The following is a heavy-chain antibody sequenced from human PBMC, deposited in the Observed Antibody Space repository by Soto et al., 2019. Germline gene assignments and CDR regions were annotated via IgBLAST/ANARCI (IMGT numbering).Heavy chain of an antibody. J-gene: IGHJ4*02. V-gene: IGHV3-7*01. CDR3: ARLSTSAGRRDLAC. Sequence: EVHLVESGGGLVQPVGSLRLSCAASGFSLSSYWMSWVRQAPGKGLEWVANMNQDGSESDYVGSVKGRFTFTRDNAKNSLYLQMNSLRAEDTAVYYCARLSTSAGRRDLACWGQGTLVTVSS. CDR2: MNQDGSES. CDR1: GFSLSSYW.